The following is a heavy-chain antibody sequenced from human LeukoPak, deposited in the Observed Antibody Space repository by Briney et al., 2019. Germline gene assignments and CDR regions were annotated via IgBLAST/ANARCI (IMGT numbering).Heavy chain of an antibody. CDR2: IKRDGSEK. J-gene: IGHJ4*02. D-gene: IGHD3-3*01. Sequence: GGSLRLSCAASGFTFSSYWMSWVRRAPGKGLEWVANIKRDGSEKYYVDSVKGRFTISRDNAKNSLYLQMNSPRVEDTAVYYCARDLDYDFWSGYYDYWGQGNLVTVSS. CDR3: ARDLDYDFWSGYYDY. CDR1: GFTFSSYW. V-gene: IGHV3-7*01.